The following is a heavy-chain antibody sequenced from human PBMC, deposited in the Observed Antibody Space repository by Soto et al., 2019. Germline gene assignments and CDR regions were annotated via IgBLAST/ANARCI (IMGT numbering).Heavy chain of an antibody. CDR2: ISYDGSKK. CDR3: GKRTGHMGF. J-gene: IGHJ4*01. CDR1: GFTFSSYA. V-gene: IGHV3-30*14. Sequence: QVQLVESGGGVVQPGRSLRLSCAASGFTFSSYAMHWVRQAPGKGLEWVAVISYDGSKKYYAHSVKGRFTISRDNSKNTRLLQMNRLGAEDTAVEYGGKRTGHMGFWGHGPVVTVSS.